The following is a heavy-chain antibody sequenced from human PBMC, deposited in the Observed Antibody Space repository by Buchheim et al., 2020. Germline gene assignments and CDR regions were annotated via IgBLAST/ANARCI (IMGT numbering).Heavy chain of an antibody. Sequence: QVQRVESGGGLVQPGRSLRFSCAASGFTFSSYGMHWVRQAPGKGLEWVAVIWYVGSNKYYADSVKGRFTISRDNSKNTLYLQMNSLRAGDTAVYYCARGVGIVATIELDYWGQGTL. V-gene: IGHV3-33*01. D-gene: IGHD5-12*01. CDR2: IWYVGSNK. J-gene: IGHJ4*02. CDR1: GFTFSSYG. CDR3: ARGVGIVATIELDY.